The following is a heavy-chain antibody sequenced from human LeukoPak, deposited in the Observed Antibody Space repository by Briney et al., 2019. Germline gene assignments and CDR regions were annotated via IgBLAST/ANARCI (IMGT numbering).Heavy chain of an antibody. J-gene: IGHJ4*02. CDR3: ARAGAVHYFDWLLHGY. CDR2: ISYDGSNK. CDR1: GFTFSSYA. D-gene: IGHD3-9*01. V-gene: IGHV3-30*04. Sequence: GGPLRLSCAASGFTFSSYAMHWVRQAPGKGLERVAVISYDGSNKYYADSVKGRFTISRDNSKNTLYLQMNSLRAEDTAVYYCARAGAVHYFDWLLHGYWGQGTLVTVSS.